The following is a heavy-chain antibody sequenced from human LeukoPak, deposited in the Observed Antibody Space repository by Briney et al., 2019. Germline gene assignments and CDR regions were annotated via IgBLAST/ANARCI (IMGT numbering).Heavy chain of an antibody. CDR1: GYTFTGYY. CDR2: INPNSGGT. Sequence: ASVKVSCKASGYTFTGYYMHWVRQAPGQGPEWMGRINPNSGGTNYAQKFQGRVTMTRDTSISTAYMELSRLRSDDTAVYYCARDEPRKGGLLSTDYWGQGTLVTVSS. CDR3: ARDEPRKGGLLSTDY. J-gene: IGHJ4*02. V-gene: IGHV1-2*06. D-gene: IGHD2-21*02.